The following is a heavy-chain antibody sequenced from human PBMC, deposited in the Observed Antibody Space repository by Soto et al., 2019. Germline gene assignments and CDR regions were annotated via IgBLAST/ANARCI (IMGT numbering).Heavy chain of an antibody. CDR2: IIPILGIE. D-gene: IGHD2-8*01. J-gene: IGHJ4*02. CDR3: ARGGNRYYPDMPD. CDR1: GGTFSRYT. V-gene: IGHV1-69*02. Sequence: QVQLVQSGAAVKKPGSSVKVSCKASGGTFSRYTISWVRQAPGHGLEWMGRIIPILGIENYAQKFEGRVTITAETSTSTAYMELSSLRSADTAVYYCARGGNRYYPDMPDWGQGTLVTVSS.